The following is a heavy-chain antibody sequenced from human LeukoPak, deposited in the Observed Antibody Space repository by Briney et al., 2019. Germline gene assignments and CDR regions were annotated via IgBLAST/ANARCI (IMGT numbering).Heavy chain of an antibody. Sequence: SETLSLTCTVSGGSISSYYCSWIRQPPGKGLEWIGEINHSGSTNYNPSLKSRVTISVDTSKNQFSLKLSSVTAADTAVYYCARFRFGELLAYYFDYWGQGTLVTVSS. CDR3: ARFRFGELLAYYFDY. CDR2: INHSGST. J-gene: IGHJ4*02. CDR1: GGSISSYY. D-gene: IGHD3-10*01. V-gene: IGHV4-34*01.